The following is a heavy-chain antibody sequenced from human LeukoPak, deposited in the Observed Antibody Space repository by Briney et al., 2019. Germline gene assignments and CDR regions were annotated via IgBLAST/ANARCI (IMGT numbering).Heavy chain of an antibody. Sequence: GGSLRLSCAVSGFTFNTAWMSWVRQAPGKGLEYTGRIKSETDGGTTYYAAPLKGRFTISRDDSKNTLYLQMNSLKIEDTARYYCTKDLGLWGQGTLVTVSS. J-gene: IGHJ1*01. CDR1: GFTFNTAW. CDR3: TKDLGL. CDR2: IKSETDGGTT. V-gene: IGHV3-15*01.